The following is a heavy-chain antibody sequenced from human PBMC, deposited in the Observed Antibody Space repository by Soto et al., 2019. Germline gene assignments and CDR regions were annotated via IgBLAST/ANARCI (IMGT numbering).Heavy chain of an antibody. CDR2: VYYSGST. D-gene: IGHD2-15*01. V-gene: IGHV4-34*01. CDR3: ARRGTTGYCSGDTCYSGALDI. J-gene: IGHJ3*02. CDR1: GGSFSGYY. Sequence: SETLSLTCAVYGGSFSGYYWGWIRQAPGKGLEWIGNVYYSGSTNYNPSLKSRVTISIDTSKNQFSLKLSSVTAADTAVYYCARRGTTGYCSGDTCYSGALDIWGQGTMVTVSS.